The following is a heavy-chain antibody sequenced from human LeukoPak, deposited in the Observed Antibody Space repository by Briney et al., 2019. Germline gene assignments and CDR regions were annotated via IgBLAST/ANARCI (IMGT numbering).Heavy chain of an antibody. CDR1: GFTFSSYA. V-gene: IGHV3-23*01. Sequence: PGGSLRLSCAASGFTFSSYAMSWVRQAPGEGLEWVSAISGSGGSTYYADSVKGRFTISRDNSKNTLYLQMNSLRAEDTAVYYCAKEMEIVVVITNYMDVWGKGTTVTVSS. D-gene: IGHD3-22*01. CDR2: ISGSGGST. CDR3: AKEMEIVVVITNYMDV. J-gene: IGHJ6*03.